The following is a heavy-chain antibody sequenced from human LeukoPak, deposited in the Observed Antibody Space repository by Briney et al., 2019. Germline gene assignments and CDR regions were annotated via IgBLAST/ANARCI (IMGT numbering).Heavy chain of an antibody. CDR3: ARAGVKSPDRWWFDS. D-gene: IGHD7-27*01. CDR1: GFTFSAYW. Sequence: GGSLRLSCVASGFTFSAYWMTWVRQAPGKGLEWMANISEDGSEKNYVDSLKGRFTISRDNAKSSLYLQMNSLRAEDTAMYYCARAGVKSPDRWWFDSCGQGTLVTVSS. CDR2: ISEDGSEK. J-gene: IGHJ5*01. V-gene: IGHV3-7*03.